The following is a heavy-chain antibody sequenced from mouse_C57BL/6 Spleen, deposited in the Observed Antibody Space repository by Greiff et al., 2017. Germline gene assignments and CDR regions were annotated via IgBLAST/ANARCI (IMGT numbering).Heavy chain of an antibody. CDR3: ARSGDYGSSCYFDY. J-gene: IGHJ2*01. D-gene: IGHD1-1*01. CDR2: IDPEDGDT. Sequence: EVQGVESGAELVKPGASVKLSCTASGFNIKDYYMHWVKQRTERGLEWIGRIDPEDGDTKYAAKFQGKATITADKSSNTAYLQLSSLTSEDTAVYYAARSGDYGSSCYFDYWGQGTTLTVSA. CDR1: GFNIKDYY. V-gene: IGHV14-2*01.